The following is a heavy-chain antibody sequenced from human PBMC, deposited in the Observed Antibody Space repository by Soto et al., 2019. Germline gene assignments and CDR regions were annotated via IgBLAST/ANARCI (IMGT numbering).Heavy chain of an antibody. CDR1: GFTFSSYW. J-gene: IGHJ4*02. D-gene: IGHD3-16*01. CDR3: GRGGGH. Sequence: EVQLVESGGGPVQPGGSLRLSCAVSGFTFSSYWMHWVRQAPGKGLVWVSRITNDGSNTSYADSVKGRFTISRDNAKSTLYLKMNSLRADDTAVYYCGRGGGHWGQGTLVTVSS. V-gene: IGHV3-74*01. CDR2: ITNDGSNT.